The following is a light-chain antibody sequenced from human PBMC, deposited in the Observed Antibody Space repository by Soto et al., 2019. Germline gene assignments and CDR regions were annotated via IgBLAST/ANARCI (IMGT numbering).Light chain of an antibody. CDR3: SSSAGTKNMV. CDR1: SSDVGTSMY. J-gene: IGLJ2*01. V-gene: IGLV2-8*01. Sequence: QSALTQPPSASGSPGQSVTISCTGTSSDVGTSMYVSWYRQHPGKAPKLLIYEVNKRPSGVPDRFSGSKSGSTASLTVSGLQAEDEADYYCSSSAGTKNMVFGGGTKVTVL. CDR2: EVN.